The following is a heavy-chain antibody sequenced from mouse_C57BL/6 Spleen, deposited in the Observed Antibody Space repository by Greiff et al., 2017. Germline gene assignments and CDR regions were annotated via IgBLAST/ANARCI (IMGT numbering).Heavy chain of an antibody. CDR1: GYTFTSYW. CDR2: IHPNSGST. J-gene: IGHJ1*03. Sequence: VQLQQPGAELVKPGASVKLSCKASGYTFTSYWMHWVKQRPGQGLEWIGMIHPNSGSTNYNEKFKSKATLTVDKSSSTAYMQLSSLTSEDSAVYYCAEDYGSPLWYFDVWGTGTTVTVSS. V-gene: IGHV1-64*01. CDR3: AEDYGSPLWYFDV. D-gene: IGHD1-1*01.